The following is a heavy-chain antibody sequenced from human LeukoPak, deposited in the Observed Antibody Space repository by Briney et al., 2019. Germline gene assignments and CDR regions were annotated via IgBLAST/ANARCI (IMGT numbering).Heavy chain of an antibody. J-gene: IGHJ5*02. CDR3: ARHSTWFDP. CDR2: IYYSRNT. CDR1: GGSVSSYY. V-gene: IGHV4-59*08. Sequence: SETLSLTCTVSGGSVSSYYWTWIRQPPGGGVEWIGFIYYSRNTDYNPSLKSRVTISVDTSKNQFSLKLTSVTAADTAVYYCARHSTWFDPWGQGTLVTVSS.